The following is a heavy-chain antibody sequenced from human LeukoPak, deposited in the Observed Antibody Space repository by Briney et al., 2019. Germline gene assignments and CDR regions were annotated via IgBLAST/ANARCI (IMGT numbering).Heavy chain of an antibody. D-gene: IGHD4-17*01. CDR2: IYYSGST. CDR3: ARGPLGDEFADAFDI. Sequence: SETLSLTCTVSGGSVSSYYWSWIRRLPGRGLEWIGYIYYSGSTNYNPSLKSRVTISVDTSKNQFSLKLSSVTAADTAVYYCARGPLGDEFADAFDIWGQGTMVTVSS. V-gene: IGHV4-59*02. CDR1: GGSVSSYY. J-gene: IGHJ3*02.